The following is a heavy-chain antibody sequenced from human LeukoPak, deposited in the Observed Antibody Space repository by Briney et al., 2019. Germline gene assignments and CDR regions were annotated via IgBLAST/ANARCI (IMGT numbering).Heavy chain of an antibody. V-gene: IGHV4-34*01. CDR3: ARASRAGSSSPFDY. CDR1: NGSFSGYY. CDR2: INHSGST. D-gene: IGHD6-6*01. Sequence: SGTLSLTCAVYNGSFSGYYWSWIRQPPGKGLEWIGEINHSGSTNYNPSLKSRVIISLDTSKNQFSLKLSSVTAADTAVYYCARASRAGSSSPFDYWGQGTLVTVSS. J-gene: IGHJ4*02.